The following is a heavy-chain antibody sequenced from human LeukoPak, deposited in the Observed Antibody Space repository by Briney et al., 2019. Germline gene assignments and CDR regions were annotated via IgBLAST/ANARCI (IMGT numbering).Heavy chain of an antibody. CDR3: ARARSSGSPDY. CDR2: IGTAGDT. D-gene: IGHD3-10*01. J-gene: IGHJ4*02. Sequence: GGSLRLSCAAAGFTFSSYDMHWVSQATGKGMEWVSAIGTAGDTYYPGSVKGRFTISRENAKNSLYLQMNSLRAGDTAVYYCARARSSGSPDYWGQGTLVTVSS. CDR1: GFTFSSYD. V-gene: IGHV3-13*01.